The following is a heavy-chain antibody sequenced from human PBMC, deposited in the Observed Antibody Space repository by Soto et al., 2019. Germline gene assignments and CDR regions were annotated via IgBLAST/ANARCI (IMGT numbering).Heavy chain of an antibody. CDR1: GYTFTSYG. D-gene: IGHD6-13*01. CDR2: ISAYNGNT. J-gene: IGHJ4*02. V-gene: IGHV1-18*01. Sequence: QVQLVQSGAEVKKPGASVKVSCKASGYTFTSYGISCVRQAPGQGLEWMGWISAYNGNTNYAQKLQGRVTMNTDTSTSTAYKELRSLKSDDTAVYYCARDASLEAARAAAAGFLSPSFDYWCQGTLVTVSS. CDR3: ARDASLEAARAAAAGFLSPSFDY.